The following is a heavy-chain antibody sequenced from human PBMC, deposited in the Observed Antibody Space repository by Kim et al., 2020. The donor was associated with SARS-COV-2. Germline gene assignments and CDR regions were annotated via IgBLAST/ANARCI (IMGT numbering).Heavy chain of an antibody. D-gene: IGHD3-22*01. J-gene: IGHJ2*01. CDR1: GFTFGDYA. CDR2: IRSKAYGGTT. V-gene: IGHV3-49*04. Sequence: GGSLRLSCTASGFTFGDYAMSWVRQAPGKGLEWVGFIRSKAYGGTTEYSASVKGRFTISRDDSKSIAYLQMNSLKTEDTAVYYCTRDEYYYDSSGYYSYWYFDLWGRGTLVTVSS. CDR3: TRDEYYYDSSGYYSYWYFDL.